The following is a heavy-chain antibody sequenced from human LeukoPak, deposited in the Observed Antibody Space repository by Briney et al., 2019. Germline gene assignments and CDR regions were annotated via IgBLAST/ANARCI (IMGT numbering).Heavy chain of an antibody. CDR2: IYYSGST. D-gene: IGHD3-22*01. CDR1: GGSISSYY. Sequence: SETLSLICTVSGGSISSYYWSWIRQPPGKGLEWIGSIYYSGSTYYNPSLKSRVTISVDTSKNQFSLKLRSVTAADTAVYYCARAENYYDSSGYLDYWGQGTLVTVSS. J-gene: IGHJ4*02. CDR3: ARAENYYDSSGYLDY. V-gene: IGHV4-59*12.